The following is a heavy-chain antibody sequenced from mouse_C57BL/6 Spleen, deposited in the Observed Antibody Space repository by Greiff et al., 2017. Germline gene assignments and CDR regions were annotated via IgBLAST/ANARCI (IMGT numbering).Heavy chain of an antibody. CDR1: GYTFTSYW. V-gene: IGHV1-64*01. CDR2: IHPNSGST. D-gene: IGHD1-1*01. CDR3: ASWGDYYGSSWYFDV. Sequence: QVQLQQPGAELVKPGASVKLSCKASGYTFTSYWMPWVKQRPGHGLEWIGMIHPNSGSTNYNEKFKSKAPLTVDKSSSTAYMQLSSLTSEDSAVYYCASWGDYYGSSWYFDVWGTGTTVTVSS. J-gene: IGHJ1*03.